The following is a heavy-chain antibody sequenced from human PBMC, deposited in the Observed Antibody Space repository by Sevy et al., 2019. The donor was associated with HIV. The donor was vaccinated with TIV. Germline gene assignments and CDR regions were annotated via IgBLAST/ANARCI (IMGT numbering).Heavy chain of an antibody. Sequence: ASVKVACKVSGYTLTELSMHWLRQAPGKGLEWVGSIDPEDGETVYELNFLGRVSMTEDTSTDTAYMEVISLKFGDTAVYYYATTKDYYDSSGYPFDYWGQGTLVTVCS. CDR2: IDPEDGET. V-gene: IGHV1-24*01. CDR3: ATTKDYYDSSGYPFDY. CDR1: GYTLTELS. J-gene: IGHJ4*02. D-gene: IGHD3-22*01.